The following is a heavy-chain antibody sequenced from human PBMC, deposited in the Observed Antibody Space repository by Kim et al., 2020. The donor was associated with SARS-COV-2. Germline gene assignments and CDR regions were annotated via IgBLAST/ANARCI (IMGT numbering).Heavy chain of an antibody. CDR3: ARDFGYDSKNDAFDI. V-gene: IGHV3-48*03. Sequence: DSVKGRFTIARDNAKNSLYLQMNSLRAEDTAVYYCARDFGYDSKNDAFDIWGQGTMVTVSS. D-gene: IGHD3-22*01. J-gene: IGHJ3*02.